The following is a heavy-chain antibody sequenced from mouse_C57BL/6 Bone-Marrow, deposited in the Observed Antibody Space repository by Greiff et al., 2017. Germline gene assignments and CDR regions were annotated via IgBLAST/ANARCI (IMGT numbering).Heavy chain of an antibody. CDR1: GYTFTSYW. CDR2: IDPSDSYT. Sequence: QVQLQQPGAELVRPGTSVKLYCKASGYTFTSYWMHWVKQRPGQGLEWIGVIDPSDSYTNYNQKFKGKATLTVDTSSSTAYLQLSSLTSEDSAVYYCARCEVYYGYGGTFAYWGQGTLVTVSA. V-gene: IGHV1-59*01. D-gene: IGHD2-2*01. CDR3: ARCEVYYGYGGTFAY. J-gene: IGHJ3*01.